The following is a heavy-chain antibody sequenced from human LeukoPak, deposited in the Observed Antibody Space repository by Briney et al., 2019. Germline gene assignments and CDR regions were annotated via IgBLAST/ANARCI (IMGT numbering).Heavy chain of an antibody. CDR1: GGTFSSYA. J-gene: IGHJ6*02. V-gene: IGHV1-69*13. Sequence: SVKVSCKASGGTFSSYAISWVRQAPGQGLEWMGGIIPIFGTANYTQKFQGRVTITADESTSTAYMELSSLRSEDTAVYYCAREGQLLLYGMDIWGQGTTVTVSS. CDR2: IIPIFGTA. CDR3: AREGQLLLYGMDI. D-gene: IGHD2-15*01.